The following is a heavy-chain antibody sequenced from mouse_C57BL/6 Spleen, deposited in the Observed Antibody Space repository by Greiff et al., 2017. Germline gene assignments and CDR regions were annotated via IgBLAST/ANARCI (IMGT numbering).Heavy chain of an antibody. CDR1: GYTFTSYW. CDR2: IDPSDSYT. J-gene: IGHJ4*01. D-gene: IGHD2-4*01. Sequence: QVQLQQPGAELVMPGASVKLSCKASGYTFTSYWMHWVKQRPGQGLEWIGEIDPSDSYTNYNQKFKGKSTLTVDKSSSTAYMQLSSLTSEDSAVYYCARGGLRGAMDDWGQGTSVTVSS. CDR3: ARGGLRGAMDD. V-gene: IGHV1-69*01.